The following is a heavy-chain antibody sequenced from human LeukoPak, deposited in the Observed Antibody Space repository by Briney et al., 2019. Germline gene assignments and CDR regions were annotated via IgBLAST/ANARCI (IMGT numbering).Heavy chain of an antibody. CDR2: ISAYNGNT. V-gene: IGHV1-18*01. D-gene: IGHD4-17*01. CDR3: ARDPDYGDYNWFDP. Sequence: GASVKVSCKASGYTFTSYGISWVRQAPGRGLEWMGWISAYNGNTNYAQKLQGRVTMTTDTSTSTAYMELRSLRSDDTAVYYCARDPDYGDYNWFDPWGQGTLVTVSS. CDR1: GYTFTSYG. J-gene: IGHJ5*02.